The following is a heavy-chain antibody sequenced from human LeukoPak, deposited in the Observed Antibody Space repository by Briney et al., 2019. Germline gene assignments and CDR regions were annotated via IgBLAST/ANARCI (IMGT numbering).Heavy chain of an antibody. Sequence: ASVKVSCKASGYTFTSYGISWVRQAPGQGLEWMGWISAYNGNTNYAQKLQGRVTMTTDTSTSAAYMELRSLRSDDTAVYYCARDAIVVVPAAIAGMDVWGKGTTVTVSS. CDR2: ISAYNGNT. V-gene: IGHV1-18*04. CDR3: ARDAIVVVPAAIAGMDV. D-gene: IGHD2-2*01. CDR1: GYTFTSYG. J-gene: IGHJ6*04.